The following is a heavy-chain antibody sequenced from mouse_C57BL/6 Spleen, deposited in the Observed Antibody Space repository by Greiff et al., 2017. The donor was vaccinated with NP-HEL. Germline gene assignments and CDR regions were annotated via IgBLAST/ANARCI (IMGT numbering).Heavy chain of an antibody. Sequence: VQLQPSGPELVKPGASVQLSCKASGYNFTSSDINCVQPRPGQGLEWIGWIYPRDGSPKYNEKFKGKATVTVDTASSTAYMELHSLTSEDSAVYFCASGGDGYWGKGTTRTVSS. V-gene: IGHV1-85*01. D-gene: IGHD3-3*01. CDR1: GYNFTSSD. CDR3: ASGGDGY. J-gene: IGHJ2*01. CDR2: IYPRDGSP.